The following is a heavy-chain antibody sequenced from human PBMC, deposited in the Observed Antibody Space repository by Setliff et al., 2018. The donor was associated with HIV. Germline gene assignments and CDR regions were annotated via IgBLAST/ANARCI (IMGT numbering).Heavy chain of an antibody. CDR3: AKGPRGLGLRYYFDY. CDR1: GYTFSNFG. CDR2: INSGYGNT. V-gene: IGHV1-3*04. Sequence: ASVKVSCKASGYTFSNFGVHWVRQAPGQRPEWMGWINSGYGNTKYSQEFQGRVTVTRDTTASTVYMELRSLRTEDTAVYYCAKGPRGLGLRYYFDYWAQGSQVTVSS. J-gene: IGHJ4*02. D-gene: IGHD3-10*01.